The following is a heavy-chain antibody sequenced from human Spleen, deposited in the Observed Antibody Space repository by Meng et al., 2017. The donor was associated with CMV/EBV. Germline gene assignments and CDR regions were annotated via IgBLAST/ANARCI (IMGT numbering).Heavy chain of an antibody. CDR3: ARVLGLGNIDY. CDR1: GGSISSGDYY. D-gene: IGHD7-27*01. V-gene: IGHV4-30-4*08. CDR2: IYYSGST. J-gene: IGHJ4*02. Sequence: VPLQGSGPGLVKPSQTLSLTCPVSGGSISSGDYYWSWIRQPPGKGLEWIGYIYYSGSTYYNPSLKSRVTISVDTSKNQFSLKLSSVTAADTAVYYCARVLGLGNIDYWGQGTLVTVSS.